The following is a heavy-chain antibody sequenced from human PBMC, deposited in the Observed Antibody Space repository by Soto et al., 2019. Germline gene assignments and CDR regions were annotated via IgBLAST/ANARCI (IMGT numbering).Heavy chain of an antibody. CDR3: ANGVVVATTYFQP. CDR1: GFTFSSYG. J-gene: IGHJ1*01. D-gene: IGHD2-15*01. Sequence: QVPLVESGGGVVQPGRSLRLSCAASGFTFSSYGMHWVRQAPGKGLEWVAVISYDGSDKYYADSVKGRFTISRDNSNTALELQLDGLRGEDTAVYYCANGVVVATTYFQPWGQGTLVTVSS. CDR2: ISYDGSDK. V-gene: IGHV3-30*18.